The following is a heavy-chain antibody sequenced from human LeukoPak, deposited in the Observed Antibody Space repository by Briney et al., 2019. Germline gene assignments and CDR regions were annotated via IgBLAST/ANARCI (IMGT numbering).Heavy chain of an antibody. J-gene: IGHJ4*02. CDR1: GGSISSSSYY. CDR2: IYYSGST. D-gene: IGHD1-26*01. V-gene: IGHV4-39*01. CDR3: ARVWELLPRYFDY. Sequence: SETLSLTCTVSGGSISSSSYYWGWIRQPPGKGLEWIGSIYYSGSTYYNPSLKSRVTISVDTSKNQFSLKLSSVTAADTAVYYCARVWELLPRYFDYWGQGTLVTVSS.